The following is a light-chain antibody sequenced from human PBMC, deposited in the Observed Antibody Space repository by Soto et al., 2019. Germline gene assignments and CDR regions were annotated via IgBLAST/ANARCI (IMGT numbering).Light chain of an antibody. Sequence: TLSPGTQSDTKGSRESLSVRASQTVRNNYLAWYQQKPGQAPRLLIYDASSRATGIPDSFSGGVSGTDFTRTISIRESEDFAVYYWQQYGRPDTFGQGTKVDIK. CDR1: QTVRNNY. V-gene: IGKV3-20*01. CDR2: DAS. J-gene: IGKJ1*01. CDR3: QQYGRPDT.